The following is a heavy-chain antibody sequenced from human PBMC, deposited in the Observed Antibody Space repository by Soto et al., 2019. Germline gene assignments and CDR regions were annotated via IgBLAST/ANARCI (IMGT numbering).Heavy chain of an antibody. J-gene: IGHJ4*02. CDR1: GGSVTNSSYY. Sequence: SETLSLTCTVSGGSVTNSSYYWGWIRQSPGKGLEWIGSVYYGGRSYSKSSVKSRVTISVDTSKNRFSLSLNSVTASDTAVYFCVSQRTTVPTQAYFDYWGPGALVTVSS. CDR2: VYYGGRS. D-gene: IGHD4-17*01. CDR3: VSQRTTVPTQAYFDY. V-gene: IGHV4-39*01.